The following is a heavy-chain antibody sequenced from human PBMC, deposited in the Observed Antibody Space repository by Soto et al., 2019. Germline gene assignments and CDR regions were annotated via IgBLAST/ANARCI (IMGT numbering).Heavy chain of an antibody. CDR1: GFIFSDHY. J-gene: IGHJ5*02. CDR3: ARGRGSYLIWFDP. Sequence: EVQLVESGGGLVQPGGSLRLSCAASGFIFSDHYMDWVRQAPGKGLEWVGRTRNKANSYTTEYAASVKGRFTISRDDSKNSLYLQMNSLKTEDTAVYYCARGRGSYLIWFDPWGQGTLVTVSS. D-gene: IGHD1-26*01. V-gene: IGHV3-72*01. CDR2: TRNKANSYTT.